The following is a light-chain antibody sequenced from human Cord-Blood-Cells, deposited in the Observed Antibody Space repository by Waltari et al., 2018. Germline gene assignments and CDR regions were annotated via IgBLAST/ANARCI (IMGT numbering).Light chain of an antibody. CDR2: GAS. J-gene: IGKJ5*01. CDR3: QQYNNWPPIT. CDR1: QSVSSN. Sequence: EIVMTQSPATLSVSPGDRATLPCRASQSVSSNLAWYQQKPGQAPRLLIYGASTRSTGIPARFSGSGSGTEFTLTISSLQSEDLAVYYCQQYNNWPPITFGQGTRLEIK. V-gene: IGKV3-15*01.